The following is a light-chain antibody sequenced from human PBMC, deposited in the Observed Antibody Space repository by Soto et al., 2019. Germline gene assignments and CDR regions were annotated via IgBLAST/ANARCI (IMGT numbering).Light chain of an antibody. V-gene: IGKV1-9*01. CDR3: QQLDSMPIT. CDR1: QGIRSY. CDR2: IAS. J-gene: IGKJ5*01. Sequence: IQLTQSPSSLSASVGDIVAITFRASQGIRSYLAWYQQKPGEAPKLLISIASILQSGVPSMFSGSGSGTDFVLTISSLQPEDSATYYCQQLDSMPITFGQGTRLEIK.